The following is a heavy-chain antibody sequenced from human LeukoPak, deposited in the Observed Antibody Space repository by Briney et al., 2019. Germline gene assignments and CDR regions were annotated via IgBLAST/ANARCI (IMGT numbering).Heavy chain of an antibody. J-gene: IGHJ4*02. Sequence: GGSLRLSCAASGFIFSSYWMSWVRQAPGKGLEWVSAITGSGGSTYYAGSVKGRFTISRDNSKNTLYLQMNSLRAEDTAVYYCARTGTDWYYYDSSGYYVGDYWGQGTLVTVSS. D-gene: IGHD3-22*01. CDR3: ARTGTDWYYYDSSGYYVGDY. CDR2: ITGSGGST. V-gene: IGHV3-23*01. CDR1: GFIFSSYW.